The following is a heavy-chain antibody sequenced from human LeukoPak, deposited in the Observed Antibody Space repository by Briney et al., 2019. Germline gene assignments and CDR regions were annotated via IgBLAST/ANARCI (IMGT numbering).Heavy chain of an antibody. CDR1: GYTFTSYY. CDR3: ARDLWDYMTTVTPNDY. J-gene: IGHJ4*02. CDR2: INPGGGST. Sequence: ASVKVSCKASGYTFTSYYMHWVRQAPGQGLEWMGMINPGGGSTGYAQKFQGRVTMTRDTSTSTVYMELSSLRSEDTAVYYCARDLWDYMTTVTPNDYWGQGTLVTVSS. V-gene: IGHV1-46*01. D-gene: IGHD4-17*01.